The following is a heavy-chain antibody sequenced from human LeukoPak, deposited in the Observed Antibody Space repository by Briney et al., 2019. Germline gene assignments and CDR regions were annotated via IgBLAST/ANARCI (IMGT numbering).Heavy chain of an antibody. V-gene: IGHV5-51*01. CDR1: GYSINNYW. Sequence: GESLQISCKGSGYSINNYWIGWVRQMPGKGLEWVGIIYPADSDIRYSPSFQGQVTISADKSISTAYLQWSSLKASDTAMYYCARQEYCSGGSCYTWFDPWGQGTLVIVSS. D-gene: IGHD2-15*01. CDR3: ARQEYCSGGSCYTWFDP. J-gene: IGHJ5*02. CDR2: IYPADSDI.